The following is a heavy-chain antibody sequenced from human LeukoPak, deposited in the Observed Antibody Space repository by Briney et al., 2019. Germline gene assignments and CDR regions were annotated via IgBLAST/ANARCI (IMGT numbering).Heavy chain of an antibody. CDR1: GGSVSSGSYY. J-gene: IGHJ5*02. Sequence: SQTLSLTCAVSGGSVSSGSYYWSWIRQPPGKGLEWIGFIHNSGSTKDNPSLISRVTISVDTSKNQFSLKLSSVTAAEAAVYYCARGGASSIPFDPWGQGTLVTVSS. CDR3: ARGGASSIPFDP. D-gene: IGHD2-2*01. V-gene: IGHV4-61*01. CDR2: IHNSGST.